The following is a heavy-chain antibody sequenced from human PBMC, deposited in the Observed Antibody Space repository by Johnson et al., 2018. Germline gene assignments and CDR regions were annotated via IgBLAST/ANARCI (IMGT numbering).Heavy chain of an antibody. CDR3: ARDTGPSFVTAYDAFDI. D-gene: IGHD2-21*02. J-gene: IGHJ3*02. CDR1: GFTFSSYS. V-gene: IGHV3-21*01. CDR2: ISSSGSTI. Sequence: EVQLVESGGGLVKPGGSXRLSCAASGFTFSSYSMNWVRQAPGKGLEWVSSISSSGSTIYYADSVKGRFTISRDNANNSLYLQMTSLRAEDTAVYYWARDTGPSFVTAYDAFDIWGQGTMVTVSS.